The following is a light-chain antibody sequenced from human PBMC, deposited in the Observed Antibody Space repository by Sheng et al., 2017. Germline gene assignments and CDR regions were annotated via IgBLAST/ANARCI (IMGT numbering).Light chain of an antibody. CDR3: QQYNSYPIT. CDR1: QDISNY. V-gene: IGKV1-16*02. J-gene: IGKJ5*01. CDR2: AAS. Sequence: DIQMTQSPSSLSASVGDRVTITCRASQDISNYLAWFQQKPGKAPESLIYAASSLQSGVPSKFSGSGSGTHFTLTISSLQPEDSATYFCQQYNSYPITFGQGTRLEIK.